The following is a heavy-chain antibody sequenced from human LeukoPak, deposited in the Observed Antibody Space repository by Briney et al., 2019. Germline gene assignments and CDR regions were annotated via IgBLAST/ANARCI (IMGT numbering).Heavy chain of an antibody. V-gene: IGHV1-2*02. CDR3: ARAGYFDSTGLDY. CDR2: INTHSGDT. D-gene: IGHD3-9*01. Sequence: ASVTVSCKASGYTFTGYSIHWVRQAPGQGLEWMGWINTHSGDTHNAQKFQGRVTMTRDTSISTTYMDLTRLTSDDTAVYYCARAGYFDSTGLDYWGQGTLVTVSS. J-gene: IGHJ4*02. CDR1: GYTFTGYS.